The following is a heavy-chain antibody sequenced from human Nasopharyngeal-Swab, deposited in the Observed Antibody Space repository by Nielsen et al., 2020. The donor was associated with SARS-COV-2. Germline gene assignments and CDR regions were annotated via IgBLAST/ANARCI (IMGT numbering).Heavy chain of an antibody. D-gene: IGHD4-11*01. V-gene: IGHV3-21*01. CDR2: ISSSSSYI. J-gene: IGHJ4*02. Sequence: GGSLRLSCAASGFTFSSYSMNWVRQAPGKGLEWVSFISSSSSYIYYADSVKGRFTISRDNAKNSLYLQMNSLRAEDTAVYYCARWDYSNYDLDYWGQGTLVTVSS. CDR1: GFTFSSYS. CDR3: ARWDYSNYDLDY.